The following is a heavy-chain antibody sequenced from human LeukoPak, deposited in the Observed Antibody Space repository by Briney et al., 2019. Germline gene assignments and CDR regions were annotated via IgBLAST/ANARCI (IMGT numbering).Heavy chain of an antibody. CDR1: GASIRSNS. V-gene: IGHV4-4*07. Sequence: SETLSLTCTVSGASIRSNSWGWIRRPAGKGLEWIGRIYFSETTNYNPSLESRVTMSIDTSRNQFSLKLNSVTAADTAVYYCARGGGSGYCSSTTCSIFDYWGQGMLVTVSS. CDR3: ARGGGSGYCSSTTCSIFDY. J-gene: IGHJ4*02. D-gene: IGHD2-2*01. CDR2: IYFSETT.